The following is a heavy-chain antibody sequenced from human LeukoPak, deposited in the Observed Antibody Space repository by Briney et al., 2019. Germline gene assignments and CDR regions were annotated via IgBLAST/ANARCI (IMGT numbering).Heavy chain of an antibody. V-gene: IGHV1-69*05. CDR3: AREADGSGSYYPYYYYMDV. Sequence: GASVKVSCKASGGTFSSYAISWVRQAPGQGLEWMGGSIPIFGTANYAQKFQGRVTITTDESTSTAYMELSSLRSEDTAVYYCAREADGSGSYYPYYYYMDVWGKGTTVTVSS. D-gene: IGHD3-10*01. CDR1: GGTFSSYA. CDR2: SIPIFGTA. J-gene: IGHJ6*03.